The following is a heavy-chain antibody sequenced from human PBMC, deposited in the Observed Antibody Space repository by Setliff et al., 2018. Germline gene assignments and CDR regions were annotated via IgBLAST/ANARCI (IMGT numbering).Heavy chain of an antibody. CDR2: ISPIYGNT. D-gene: IGHD3-16*01. Sequence: VASVKVSCKASGFVFTNYAITWVRQAPGQGLEWMGWISPIYGNTNYAQKLQGRVTMTADTSTKTTYMELRSLTSDDTAVYFCTRSRAPRVVLAADFDLWGQGTLVTVSS. CDR1: GFVFTNYA. V-gene: IGHV1-18*01. J-gene: IGHJ4*02. CDR3: TRSRAPRVVLAADFDL.